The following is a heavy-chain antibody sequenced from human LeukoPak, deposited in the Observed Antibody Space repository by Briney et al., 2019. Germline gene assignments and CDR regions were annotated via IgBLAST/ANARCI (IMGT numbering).Heavy chain of an antibody. CDR3: ARQWVKSGMYNWFGP. V-gene: IGHV4-31*03. D-gene: IGHD1-26*01. CDR2: IYYSGST. Sequence: SETLSLTCTVSGGSISSGGYYWSWIRQHPGKGLEWIGYIYYSGSTYYNPSLKSRVTISVDTSRNQFSLKLSSVTAADTAVYYCARQWVKSGMYNWFGPWGPRTLVTVSS. J-gene: IGHJ5*02. CDR1: GGSISSGGYY.